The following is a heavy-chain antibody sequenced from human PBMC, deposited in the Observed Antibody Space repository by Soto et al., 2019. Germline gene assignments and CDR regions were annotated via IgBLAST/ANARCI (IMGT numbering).Heavy chain of an antibody. J-gene: IGHJ4*02. V-gene: IGHV4-34*01. D-gene: IGHD2-8*02. CDR2: INHSGST. CDR3: ARDKITGLFDY. Sequence: SETLSRSYAVCGGSFCGYCWTSIRQPPGTGLEWIGEINHSGSTNYNPSLKSRVTISVDTSKNQFSLKLTSVTAADTAVYYCARDKITGLFDYWGQGTLVTVSS. CDR1: GGSFCGYC.